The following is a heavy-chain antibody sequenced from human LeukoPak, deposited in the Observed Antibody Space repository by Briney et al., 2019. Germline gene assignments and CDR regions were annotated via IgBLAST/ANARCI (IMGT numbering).Heavy chain of an antibody. D-gene: IGHD2-2*01. J-gene: IGHJ6*03. CDR1: GVTFGDYA. CDR2: IRSKAYGWTT. Sequence: PGGPLRLSCTASGVTFGDYAMSWVRQAPGKGLEWVGFIRSKAYGWTTEYAAPVKGRFTISRDDSKSIDYLQMNSLKTEDTAVYYCTRDNIVVVPAAPSNYYYYYYMDVWGKGTTVTVSS. CDR3: TRDNIVVVPAAPSNYYYYYYMDV. V-gene: IGHV3-49*04.